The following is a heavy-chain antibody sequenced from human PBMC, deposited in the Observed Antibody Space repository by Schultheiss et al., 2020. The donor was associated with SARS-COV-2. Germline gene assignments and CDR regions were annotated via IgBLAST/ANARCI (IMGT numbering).Heavy chain of an antibody. J-gene: IGHJ4*02. V-gene: IGHV3-21*01. CDR3: AMSAFYHHDTSAYYDGGRYYFDY. Sequence: GGSLRLSCAASGFTFSSYEMNWVRQAPGKGLEWVSSISANANHLYYADSVKGRFTISRDNAKNSLFLQMNTLTADDTAVYYCAMSAFYHHDTSAYYDGGRYYFDYWGQGTLVTVSS. CDR2: ISANANHL. CDR1: GFTFSSYE. D-gene: IGHD3-22*01.